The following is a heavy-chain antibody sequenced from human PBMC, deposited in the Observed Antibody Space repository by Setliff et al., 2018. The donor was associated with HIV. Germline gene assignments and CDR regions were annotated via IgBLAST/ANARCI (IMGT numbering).Heavy chain of an antibody. Sequence: SETLSLTCTVSGGSISSGAYYWSWIRQHPGKGLEWIGYIYYSGTTYSNPSLKSRVTISADTSKNQSSLRLSSVTAADTAVYYCARGSFIGDYYYFDYWGQGTLVTVSS. V-gene: IGHV4-31*03. D-gene: IGHD3-10*01. CDR3: ARGSFIGDYYYFDY. J-gene: IGHJ4*02. CDR2: IYYSGTT. CDR1: GGSISSGAYY.